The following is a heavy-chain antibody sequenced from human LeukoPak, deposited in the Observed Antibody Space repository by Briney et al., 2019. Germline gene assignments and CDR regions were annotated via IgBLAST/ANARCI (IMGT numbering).Heavy chain of an antibody. CDR1: RFTLSSYS. V-gene: IGHV3-21*01. D-gene: IGHD1-26*01. CDR2: LSSSGSYR. J-gene: IGHJ4*02. Sequence: GSLRLYCAASRFTLSSYSMNWLRQAPGRGLEWVSSLSSSGSYRYYGDSVEGRFTISGDNAKTSLYLQVNSLRGEDTAVYYCARGVVGATDTGAFDYWGQGTLVTVSS. CDR3: ARGVVGATDTGAFDY.